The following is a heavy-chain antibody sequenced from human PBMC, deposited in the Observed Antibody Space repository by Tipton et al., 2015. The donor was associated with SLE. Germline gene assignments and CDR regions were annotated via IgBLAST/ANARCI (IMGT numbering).Heavy chain of an antibody. Sequence: SLRLSCAASGFTFSASWMSWVRQDPAKGLEWVATINPDGRETHYVDSVKGRFTISRDNAENSLYLQMNSLRADDTAHYFCARDKSGSEDCWGQGTLVTVSS. CDR3: ARDKSGSEDC. CDR2: INPDGRET. V-gene: IGHV3-7*01. CDR1: GFTFSASW. D-gene: IGHD1-26*01. J-gene: IGHJ4*02.